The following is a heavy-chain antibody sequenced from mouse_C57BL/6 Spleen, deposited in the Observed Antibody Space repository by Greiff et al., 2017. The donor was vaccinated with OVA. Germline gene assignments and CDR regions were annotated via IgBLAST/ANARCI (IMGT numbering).Heavy chain of an antibody. CDR1: GYTFTTYP. Sequence: VHLVESGAELVKPGASVKMSCKASGYTFTTYPIEWMKQNHGKSLEWIGNFHPYNDDTKYNEKFKGKATLTVEKSSSTVYLELSRLTSDDSAVYYCARGGYGYYAMDYWGQGTSVTVSS. CDR2: FHPYNDDT. CDR3: ARGGYGYYAMDY. D-gene: IGHD1-1*02. J-gene: IGHJ4*01. V-gene: IGHV1-47*01.